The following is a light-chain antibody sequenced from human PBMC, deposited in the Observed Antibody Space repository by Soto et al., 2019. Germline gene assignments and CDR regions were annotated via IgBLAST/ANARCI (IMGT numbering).Light chain of an antibody. J-gene: IGKJ1*01. CDR1: QSVGNN. CDR3: QQHAHWPLT. CDR2: EAS. V-gene: IGKV3-11*01. Sequence: EIVLTQSPATLSLSPGERATLSCRASQSVGNNLAWYQQKPGQAPGLLIYEASTRATGIPARFSGSGSGTDFTLTISSLEPEDFAVYYCQQHAHWPLTFGQGTKVDIK.